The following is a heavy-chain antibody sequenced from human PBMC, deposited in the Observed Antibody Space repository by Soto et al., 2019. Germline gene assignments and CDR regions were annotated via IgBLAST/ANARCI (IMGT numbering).Heavy chain of an antibody. CDR1: GYTFTSYG. V-gene: IGHV1-18*03. J-gene: IGHJ6*02. CDR3: ARESYSSSWSDYYYYGMDV. D-gene: IGHD6-13*01. CDR2: ISAYNGNT. Sequence: QVQLVQSGAEVKKPGASVKVSCKASGYTFTSYGISWVRQAPGQGLEWMGWISAYNGNTNYAQKLQGRVTMTTDTSTSTAYMELRSLRSDDMAVYYCARESYSSSWSDYYYYGMDVWGQGTTVTVSS.